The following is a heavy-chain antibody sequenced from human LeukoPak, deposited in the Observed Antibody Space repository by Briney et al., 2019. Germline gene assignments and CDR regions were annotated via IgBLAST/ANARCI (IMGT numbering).Heavy chain of an antibody. D-gene: IGHD3-22*01. CDR1: GYSISSDYY. V-gene: IGHV4-38-2*01. CDR3: ASASPGRSYYYDSSGYFDY. J-gene: IGHJ4*02. CDR2: IYHSGST. Sequence: SETLSLTCAVSGYSISSDYYWGWIRQPPGKGLEWIGSIYHSGSTYYNPSLKSRVTISVDTSKNQFSLKLSSVTAADTAVYYCASASPGRSYYYDSSGYFDYWGQGTLVTVSS.